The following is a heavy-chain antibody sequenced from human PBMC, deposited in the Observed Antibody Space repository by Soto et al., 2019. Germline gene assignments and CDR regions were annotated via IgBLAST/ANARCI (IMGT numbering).Heavy chain of an antibody. CDR3: ARDYGDLRTLYYFDY. Sequence: GGPLRLSCAASGVTFSSYAMYWVRQAPGKGLEWVAVISYDGSNKYYADSVKGRFTISRDNSKNTLYLQMNSLRAEDTAVYYCARDYGDLRTLYYFDYWGQGTLVTVSS. J-gene: IGHJ4*02. CDR1: GVTFSSYA. D-gene: IGHD4-17*01. CDR2: ISYDGSNK. V-gene: IGHV3-30-3*01.